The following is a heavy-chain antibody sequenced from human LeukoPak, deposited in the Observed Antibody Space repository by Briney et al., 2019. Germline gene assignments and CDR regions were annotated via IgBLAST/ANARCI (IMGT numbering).Heavy chain of an antibody. CDR3: ARDHRGYEAFDI. V-gene: IGHV3-7*01. J-gene: IGHJ3*02. CDR1: GFTFSSYW. Sequence: PGGSLRLSCAASGFTFSSYWMSWVRQAPGKGLEWVANIKQDGSEKYYVDSVKGRFTISRDSAQKSLYLQMNSLRAEDTAVYYCARDHRGYEAFDIWGQGTKVTVFS. CDR2: IKQDGSEK. D-gene: IGHD5-12*01.